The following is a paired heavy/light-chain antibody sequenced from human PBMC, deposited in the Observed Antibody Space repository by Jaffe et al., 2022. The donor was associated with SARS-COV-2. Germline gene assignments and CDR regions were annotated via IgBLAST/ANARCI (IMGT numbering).Light chain of an antibody. J-gene: IGKJ1*01. Sequence: DIYMTQSPSTVSASIGDRVTITCRASQSVNKWLAWYQQKPGKAPKLLIYKASTLESGVPSRFSGSGSGTEFTLTISGLQADDFATYHCQQYYTRWTFGQGTKVE. CDR1: QSVNKW. CDR2: KAS. CDR3: QQYYTRWT. V-gene: IGKV1-5*03.
Heavy chain of an antibody. CDR2: ISTYNGNT. D-gene: IGHD5-18*01. CDR3: ARRMGGTAMVQDY. V-gene: IGHV1-18*01. CDR1: GYTFSSYG. Sequence: QVQLVQSGAEVKKPGASVKVSCKASGYTFSSYGISWVRQAPGQGLEWMGWISTYNGNTNYAQKFQGRVTMTTDTSTSTAYMELKSLRSDDSAVYFCARRMGGTAMVQDYWGQGTLVTVSS. J-gene: IGHJ4*02.